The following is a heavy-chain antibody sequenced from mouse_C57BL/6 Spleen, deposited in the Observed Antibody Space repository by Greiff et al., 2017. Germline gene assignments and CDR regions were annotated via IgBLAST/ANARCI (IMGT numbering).Heavy chain of an antibody. J-gene: IGHJ1*03. CDR1: GYTFTSYW. Sequence: QVQLQQPGAELVMPGASVKLSCKASGYTFTSYWMHWVKQRPGQGLEWIGEIDPSDSYTNYNQKFKGKYTLTVDKSSSTAYMQLSSLTSEDSAVYYCARRDGWGWGYFDVWGTGTTVTVSS. V-gene: IGHV1-69*01. CDR3: ARRDGWGWGYFDV. CDR2: IDPSDSYT. D-gene: IGHD1-2*01.